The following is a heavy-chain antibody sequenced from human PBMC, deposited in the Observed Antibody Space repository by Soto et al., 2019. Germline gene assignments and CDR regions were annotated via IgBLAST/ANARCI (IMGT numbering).Heavy chain of an antibody. J-gene: IGHJ5*02. D-gene: IGHD2-15*01. CDR2: ISYDGSNK. Sequence: QVRLVESGGGVVQPGRSLRLSCAASGFTFSSYAMHWVRQAPGKGLEWVAVISYDGSNKYYADSVKGRFTISRDNSKNTLYLQMNSLRAEDTAVYYCAREGVVGSWFDPWGQGTLVTVSS. V-gene: IGHV3-30-3*01. CDR3: AREGVVGSWFDP. CDR1: GFTFSSYA.